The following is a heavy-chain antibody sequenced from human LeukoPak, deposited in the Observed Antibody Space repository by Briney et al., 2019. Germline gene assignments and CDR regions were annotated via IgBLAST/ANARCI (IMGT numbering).Heavy chain of an antibody. CDR3: ARNKGRHVAARLVAGYFDY. V-gene: IGHV4-4*02. CDR1: GGSISSSNW. D-gene: IGHD6-6*01. J-gene: IGHJ4*02. CDR2: IYHSGST. Sequence: SGTLSLTCAVSGGSISSSNWWSWVRQPPGKGLEWIGEIYHSGSTNYNPSLKSRVTIAVDKSKNQFSLKLSSVTAADTAVYYCARNKGRHVAARLVAGYFDYWGQGTLVTVSS.